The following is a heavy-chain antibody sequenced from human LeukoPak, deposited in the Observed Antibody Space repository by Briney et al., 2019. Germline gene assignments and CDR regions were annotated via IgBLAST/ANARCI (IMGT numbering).Heavy chain of an antibody. Sequence: SQTLSLTCAISGDSVSSTSSAWHWIRQSPSRGLEWLGRTYYRSKWFFDYAVSVRSRLTINPDTSTNQVSLQLTSVTSEDTAVYYCARRKSYESYYMDVRGKGTTVAVFS. CDR2: TYYRSKWFF. D-gene: IGHD3-3*01. V-gene: IGHV6-1*01. CDR1: GDSVSSTSSA. CDR3: ARRKSYESYYMDV. J-gene: IGHJ6*03.